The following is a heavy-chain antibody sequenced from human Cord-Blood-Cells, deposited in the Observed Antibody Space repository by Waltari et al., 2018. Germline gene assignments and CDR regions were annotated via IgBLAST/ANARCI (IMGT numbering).Heavy chain of an antibody. CDR1: GFTFSSYG. CDR3: AKSGAGTFDY. CDR2: LRYDGSNK. V-gene: IGHV3-30*02. J-gene: IGHJ4*02. D-gene: IGHD1-7*01. Sequence: QVQLVESGGGVVQPGGSLRLSCAASGFTFSSYGMHWVRQAPGKGLEWGAFLRYDGSNKYYADSVKGRFTISRDNSKNTLYLQMNSLRAEDTAVYYCAKSGAGTFDYWGQGTLVTVSS.